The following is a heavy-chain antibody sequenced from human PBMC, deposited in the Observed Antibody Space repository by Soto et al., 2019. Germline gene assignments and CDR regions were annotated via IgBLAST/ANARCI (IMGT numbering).Heavy chain of an antibody. J-gene: IGHJ4*02. CDR2: ISSNGGST. V-gene: IGHV3-64*01. Sequence: EVQLVESGGGLVQPGGSLRLSCAASGFTFSRYAMHWVRQAPGKGLEYVSAISSNGGSTYYANSVKGRFTISRDNSKNTLYLQIGSLRAEDMAVYYCARGPGYYFDYWGQGTLVTVSS. CDR3: ARGPGYYFDY. CDR1: GFTFSRYA.